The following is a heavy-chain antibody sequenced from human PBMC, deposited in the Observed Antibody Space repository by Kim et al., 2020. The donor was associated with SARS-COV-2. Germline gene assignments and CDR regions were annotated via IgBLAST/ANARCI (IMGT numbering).Heavy chain of an antibody. D-gene: IGHD6-19*01. CDR2: IIPIFGTA. CDR1: GGTFSSYA. CDR3: ARDPAVAGNGEDINWFDP. V-gene: IGHV1-69*13. Sequence: SVKVSCKASGGTFSSYAISWVRQAPGQGLEWMGGIIPIFGTANYAQKFQGRVTITADESTSTAYMELSSLRSEDTAVYYCARDPAVAGNGEDINWFDPWGQGTLVTVSS. J-gene: IGHJ5*02.